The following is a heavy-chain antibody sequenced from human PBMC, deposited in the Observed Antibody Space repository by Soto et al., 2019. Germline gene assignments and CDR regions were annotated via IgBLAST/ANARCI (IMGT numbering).Heavy chain of an antibody. CDR2: IYSGGST. CDR3: ESDETMKSCIEKQGTDSNFAMGV. Sequence: EVQLVESGGGLVQPGGSLRLSCAASGFTVSNNYMSWVRQAPGKGLEWVSIIYSGGSTYYPDSVKGRFTVTRDNSKNTRYLPMIMLRAEDTAAYIGESDETMKSCIEKQGTDSNFAMGVGGQGYTVTASS. CDR1: GFTVSNNY. D-gene: IGHD2-15*01. V-gene: IGHV3-66*01. J-gene: IGHJ6*02.